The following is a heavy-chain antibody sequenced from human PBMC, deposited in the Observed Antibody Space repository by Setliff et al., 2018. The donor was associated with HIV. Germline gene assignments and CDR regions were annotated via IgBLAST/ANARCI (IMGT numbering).Heavy chain of an antibody. J-gene: IGHJ6*02. D-gene: IGHD3-10*01. Sequence: SVKVSCKASGYTFTSYYMHWVRQAPGQGLEWMGIINPSGGSTSYAQKFQGRVTMTRDTSTSTVYMELTRLRSEDTAVYYCARNFGLSPSGKYYYYYGMDIWGQGTTVTVSS. CDR1: GYTFTSYY. CDR3: ARNFGLSPSGKYYYYYGMDI. CDR2: INPSGGST. V-gene: IGHV1-46*01.